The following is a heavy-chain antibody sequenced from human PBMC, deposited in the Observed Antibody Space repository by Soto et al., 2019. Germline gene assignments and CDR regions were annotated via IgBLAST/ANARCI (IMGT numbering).Heavy chain of an antibody. CDR1: KSIFTGYG. J-gene: IGHJ4*02. Sequence: GGSLRLSCAASKSIFTGYGMHWVRQTPGKGLEWVAVIRFDGTDEHYADSVKGRFTISRDNSKNMLYLQMNSLRAEDTAVYYCARDNPEGYFDYWGQGTLVTVSS. V-gene: IGHV3-33*01. CDR3: ARDNPEGYFDY. CDR2: IRFDGTDE.